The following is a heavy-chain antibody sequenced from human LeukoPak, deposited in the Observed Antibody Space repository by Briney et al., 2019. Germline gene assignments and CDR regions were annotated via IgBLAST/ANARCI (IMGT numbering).Heavy chain of an antibody. CDR2: ISSSSSYI. J-gene: IGHJ3*02. Sequence: GGSLRLSCAASGFTFSSYSMNWVRQAPGKGLEWVSSISSSSSYIYYADSVKGRFTISRDNAKNSLYLQMNSLRAEDTAVYYCARRARGSPWDAFDIWGQGTMVTVSS. V-gene: IGHV3-21*01. CDR1: GFTFSSYS. D-gene: IGHD1-26*01. CDR3: ARRARGSPWDAFDI.